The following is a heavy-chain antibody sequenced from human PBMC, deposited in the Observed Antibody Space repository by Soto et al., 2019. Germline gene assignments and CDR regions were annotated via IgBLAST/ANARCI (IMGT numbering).Heavy chain of an antibody. Sequence: EVQLVESGGGLVQPGGSLRLSCAASGFTFSSYWMHWVRQAPGKGLVWVSRINSDGSSTSYADSVKGLFTISRDNAKNTLYLQMNSLRAEDTAVYYCARSYCSGGSCYFSGDDAFDIWGQGTIVTVSS. CDR3: ARSYCSGGSCYFSGDDAFDI. D-gene: IGHD2-15*01. CDR1: GFTFSSYW. CDR2: INSDGSST. V-gene: IGHV3-74*01. J-gene: IGHJ3*02.